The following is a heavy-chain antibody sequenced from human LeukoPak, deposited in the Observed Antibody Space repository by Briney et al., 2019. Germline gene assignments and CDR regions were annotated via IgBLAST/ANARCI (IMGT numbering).Heavy chain of an antibody. CDR1: GYTFTSYD. J-gene: IGHJ4*02. CDR3: ARGPGYCSSTSCYTKDY. CDR2: MNPNSGNT. Sequence: ASVKVSCKASGYTFTSYDINGVRQATGQGLEWMGWMNPNSGNTGYAQKFQGRVTMTRNTSISTAYMELSSLRSEDTAVYYCARGPGYCSSTSCYTKDYWGQGTLVTVSS. V-gene: IGHV1-8*01. D-gene: IGHD2-2*02.